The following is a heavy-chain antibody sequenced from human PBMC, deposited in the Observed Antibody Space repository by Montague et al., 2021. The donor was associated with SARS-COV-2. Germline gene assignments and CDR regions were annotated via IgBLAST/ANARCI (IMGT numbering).Heavy chain of an antibody. D-gene: IGHD6-13*01. V-gene: IGHV2-70*11. J-gene: IGHJ6*02. CDR1: GFSLSTSGMC. CDR2: IDWDDDK. Sequence: PALVKPTQTLTLTCTFSGFSLSTSGMCVSWLRQPPGKALEWLARIDWDDDKYYSTSLNTRLTISNDTSKNQVVLTMTNMDPVDTATYYCARDYTAAAGIYYYYYGMDVWGQGTTVTVSS. CDR3: ARDYTAAAGIYYYYYGMDV.